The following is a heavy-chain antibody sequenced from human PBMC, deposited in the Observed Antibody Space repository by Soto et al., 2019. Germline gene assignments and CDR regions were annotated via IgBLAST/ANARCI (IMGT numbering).Heavy chain of an antibody. V-gene: IGHV4-39*01. CDR1: GISVSTSDDY. Sequence: PSETLSLTCTVSGISVSTSDDYWGWVRQPPGKGLDWIGNLYYSGSTFYNPSLRSRVTLSVDTSKNQFSLRLNSVTVADTAVYFCAGFVVPASRNSHFDYWGQGTLVTSPQ. CDR2: LYYSGST. D-gene: IGHD2-15*01. CDR3: AGFVVPASRNSHFDY. J-gene: IGHJ4*02.